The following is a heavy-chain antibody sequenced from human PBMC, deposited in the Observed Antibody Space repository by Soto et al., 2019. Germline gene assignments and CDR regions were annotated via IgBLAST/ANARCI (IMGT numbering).Heavy chain of an antibody. V-gene: IGHV4-59*08. D-gene: IGHD6-13*01. Sequence: PSGTLSLTCTVSGGSISSYYWSWIRQPPGKGLEWIGYIYYSGSTNYNPSLKSRVTISVDTSKNQFSLKLSSVTAADTAVYYCARRCDSSSCPWDNFDYWGQGTLVTVSS. CDR3: ARRCDSSSCPWDNFDY. CDR2: IYYSGST. CDR1: GGSISSYY. J-gene: IGHJ4*02.